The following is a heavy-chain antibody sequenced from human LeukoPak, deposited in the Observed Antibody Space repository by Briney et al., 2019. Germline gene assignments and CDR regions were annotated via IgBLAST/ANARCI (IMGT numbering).Heavy chain of an antibody. V-gene: IGHV4-34*01. CDR2: INHSGST. Sequence: SETLSLTCAVYGGSFSGYYWSWIRQPPGKGLEWIGEINHSGSTNYNPSLKSRVTISVDTSKNQFSLKLSSVTAADTAVYYCARAETVPTGTTPLRKYYYYYGMDVWGQGTTVTVSS. CDR3: ARAETVPTGTTPLRKYYYYYGMDV. D-gene: IGHD1-1*01. J-gene: IGHJ6*02. CDR1: GGSFSGYY.